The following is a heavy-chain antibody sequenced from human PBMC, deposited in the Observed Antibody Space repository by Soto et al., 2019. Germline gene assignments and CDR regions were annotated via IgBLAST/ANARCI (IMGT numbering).Heavy chain of an antibody. CDR3: ARGHHGLEI. CDR2: IDPSGTTI. Sequence: PVGSLRLSCAASGRTFIDFYMSWVRQAPGKGLDWVSYIDPSGTTIVYADSVKGRFTVSRGNAKNSLYLQMDSLRGEDSAVYYCARGHHGLEIWGRGTTVTVS. CDR1: GRTFIDFY. V-gene: IGHV3-11*01. J-gene: IGHJ6*01. D-gene: IGHD1-1*01.